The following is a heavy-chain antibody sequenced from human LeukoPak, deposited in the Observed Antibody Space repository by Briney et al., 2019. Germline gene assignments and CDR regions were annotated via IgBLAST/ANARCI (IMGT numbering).Heavy chain of an antibody. V-gene: IGHV3-23*01. D-gene: IGHD2-15*01. CDR2: ICGSAGSP. CDR3: AKDSAACGYCGGGTCSLCGFDY. CDR1: GFIFSSYA. Sequence: ASLRLSCAASGFIFSSYAMSWVRQAPGKGLEWFLGICGSAGSPCYADSVKGRFTISRDNSKNTLYLQMISLRAEDTAVYYCAKDSAACGYCGGGTCSLCGFDYWGQGTLVMASS. J-gene: IGHJ4*02.